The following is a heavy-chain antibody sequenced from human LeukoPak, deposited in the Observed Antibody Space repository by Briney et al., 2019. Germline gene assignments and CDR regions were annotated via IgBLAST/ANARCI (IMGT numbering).Heavy chain of an antibody. CDR1: GFTFSNYA. Sequence: GGSLRLSCAASGFTFSNYAMQWVRQAPGKGLEYVSAISGNGGSTTYANSVKGRFTISRDNSNNTLYLQMGSVRAEDMAVYYCAREGVAVTGNPLDYWGQGTLVTVSS. CDR2: ISGNGGST. V-gene: IGHV3-64*01. J-gene: IGHJ4*02. CDR3: AREGVAVTGNPLDY. D-gene: IGHD6-19*01.